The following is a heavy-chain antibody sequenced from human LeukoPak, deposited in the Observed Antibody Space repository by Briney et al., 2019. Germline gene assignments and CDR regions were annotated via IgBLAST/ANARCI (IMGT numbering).Heavy chain of an antibody. CDR1: GFTFSRYW. CDR3: AKDIQLSA. Sequence: GGSLRLSCAASGFTFSRYWMHWVRQAPGKGLEWVSLIASSGRNTYYTDSVRGRFTISRDNSKNTLSLQMNSLRVEDTAMYYCAKDIQLSAWGLGTMVTVSS. D-gene: IGHD5-24*01. J-gene: IGHJ3*01. CDR2: IASSGRNT. V-gene: IGHV3-23*01.